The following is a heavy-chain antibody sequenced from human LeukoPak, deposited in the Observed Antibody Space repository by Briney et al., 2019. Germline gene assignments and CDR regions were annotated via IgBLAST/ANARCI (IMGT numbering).Heavy chain of an antibody. D-gene: IGHD4-11*01. J-gene: IGHJ6*03. CDR2: IYHSGST. Sequence: PSETLSLTCTVSGGSISSGGYYWSWIRQPPGKGLEWIGYIYHSGSTYYNPSLKSRVTISVDRSKNQFSLKLSSVTAADTAVYYCARDSGYSNYYYYMDVWGKGTTVTVSS. CDR3: ARDSGYSNYYYYMDV. V-gene: IGHV4-30-2*01. CDR1: GGSISSGGYY.